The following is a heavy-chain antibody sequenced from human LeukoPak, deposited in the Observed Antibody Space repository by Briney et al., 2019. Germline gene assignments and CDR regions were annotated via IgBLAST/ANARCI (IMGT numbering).Heavy chain of an antibody. D-gene: IGHD6-6*01. J-gene: IGHJ4*02. CDR1: GGSISSNY. V-gene: IGHV4-59*01. CDR3: ARERSSSSDLASYYFDY. CDR2: IYYSGST. Sequence: SETLSLTCTVSGGSISSNYWSWIRQPPGKGLEWIGYIYYSGSTNYNPSLKSRVTISVDTSKNQFSLKLSSVTAADTAVYYCARERSSSSDLASYYFDYWGQGTLVTVSS.